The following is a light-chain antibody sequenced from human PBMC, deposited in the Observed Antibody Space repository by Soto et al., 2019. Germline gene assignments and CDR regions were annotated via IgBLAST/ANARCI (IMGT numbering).Light chain of an antibody. V-gene: IGLV2-14*01. CDR3: SSYTKNRTLL. Sequence: QSVLTQPASVSGSPGQSITVSCTGTSSDIGAHNFVSWYQQHPGKAPRLIIYEVTNRPSGLSDRFSGSKSGNTASLIISGLQAEDEADYFCSSYTKNRTLLFGGGTQLTVL. CDR1: SSDIGAHNF. CDR2: EVT. J-gene: IGLJ2*01.